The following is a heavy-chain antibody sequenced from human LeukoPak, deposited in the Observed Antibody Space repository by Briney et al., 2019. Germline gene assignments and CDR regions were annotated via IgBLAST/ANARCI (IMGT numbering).Heavy chain of an antibody. Sequence: GGSLRLSCAASGFTFDDHSMHWVRQAPGKGLEWVSVITWDGVNTYYADSVKGRFTISRDNSKNTLYLQMNSLRAEDTAVYYCARGRARYYYDSSGYRQTLDYWGQGTLVTVSS. V-gene: IGHV3-43*01. CDR2: ITWDGVNT. CDR1: GFTFDDHS. D-gene: IGHD3-22*01. CDR3: ARGRARYYYDSSGYRQTLDY. J-gene: IGHJ4*02.